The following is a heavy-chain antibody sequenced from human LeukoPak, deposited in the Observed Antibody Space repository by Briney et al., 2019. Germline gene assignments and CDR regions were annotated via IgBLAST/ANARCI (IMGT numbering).Heavy chain of an antibody. CDR1: GGSITQTNY. CDR3: ARGPTRYYFDY. V-gene: IGHV4-59*01. CDR2: VYSSGST. Sequence: PSETLSLTCGVSGGSITQTNYWTWVRQPPGRGLEWIGYVYSSGSTNYNPSLKSRVTISVDTSKNQLSLKLSSVTAADTAVYYCARGPTRYYFDYWGQGTLVTVSS. J-gene: IGHJ4*02.